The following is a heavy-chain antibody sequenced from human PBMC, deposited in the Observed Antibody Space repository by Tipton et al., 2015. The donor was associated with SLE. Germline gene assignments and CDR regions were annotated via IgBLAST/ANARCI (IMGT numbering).Heavy chain of an antibody. D-gene: IGHD2-21*01. Sequence: QLVQSGADVKKPGASVKVSCKASGFTFSSYGFSWVRQAPGQGLEWMGYISAYNGDTKYAQKFQGRLTLTTDASTTTVFMELWDLSSDDTALYYCARSVVATTDFDNWGQGTLVTVSS. CDR2: ISAYNGDT. V-gene: IGHV1-18*01. CDR1: GFTFSSYG. J-gene: IGHJ4*02. CDR3: ARSVVATTDFDN.